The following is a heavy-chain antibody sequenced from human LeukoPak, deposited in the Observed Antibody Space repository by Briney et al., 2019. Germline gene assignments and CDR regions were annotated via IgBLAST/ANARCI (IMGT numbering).Heavy chain of an antibody. D-gene: IGHD3-22*01. CDR3: ARAGYYYDSSGYFN. CDR2: FGSSGGPI. CDR1: GFTFSDYY. J-gene: IGHJ4*02. Sequence: GGSLRLSRAASGFTFSDYYMSWIRQAPGKGLEWVSYFGSSGGPIYYADSVKGRFTISRDNAKNSLYLQMNSLRAEDTAVYYCARAGYYYDSSGYFNWGQGTLVTVSS. V-gene: IGHV3-11*04.